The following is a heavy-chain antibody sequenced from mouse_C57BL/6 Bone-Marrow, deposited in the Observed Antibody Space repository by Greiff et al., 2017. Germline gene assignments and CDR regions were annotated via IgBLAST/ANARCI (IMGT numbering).Heavy chain of an antibody. J-gene: IGHJ2*01. Sequence: QLKESGPELVKPGASVKISCKASGYSFTDYNMNWVKQSTGKSLEWIGVINPNYGTTSDKQKFKGKATLTVDQSSRTAYMQLNSLTSEDSAVYYCASDSFFDYCGQGTTLTVSS. D-gene: IGHD1-1*01. CDR2: INPNYGTT. CDR1: GYSFTDYN. CDR3: ASDSFFDY. V-gene: IGHV1-39*01.